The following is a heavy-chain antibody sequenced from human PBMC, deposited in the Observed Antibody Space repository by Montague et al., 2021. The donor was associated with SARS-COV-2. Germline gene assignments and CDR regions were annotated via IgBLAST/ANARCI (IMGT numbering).Heavy chain of an antibody. CDR3: ARRGRKLLPVATTIGGFDI. CDR2: IYGSGST. Sequence: SETLSLTCTVSGGSISSYNYDWDWIRQPPGKGLEWIGSIYGSGSTYYNPSLKSRVTISVDTYKNHFSLKLNSVTAADTAVYYCARRGRKLLPVATTIGGFDIWGQGTMVTVSS. D-gene: IGHD5-12*01. J-gene: IGHJ3*02. V-gene: IGHV4-39*02. CDR1: GGSISSYNYD.